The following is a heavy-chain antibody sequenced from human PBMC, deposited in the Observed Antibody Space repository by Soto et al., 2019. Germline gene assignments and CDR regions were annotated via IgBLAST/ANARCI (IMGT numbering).Heavy chain of an antibody. V-gene: IGHV3-15*01. CDR3: TTDVVLMVPPKFDY. CDR1: GFTFSNAW. Sequence: GGSLRLSCAASGFTFSNAWMSWVRQAPGKGLEWVGRIKSKTDGGTTDYAAPVKGRFTISRDDSKNTLYLQMNSLKTEDTAVYYCTTDVVLMVPPKFDYWGQGTLVTVSS. D-gene: IGHD2-8*01. CDR2: IKSKTDGGTT. J-gene: IGHJ4*02.